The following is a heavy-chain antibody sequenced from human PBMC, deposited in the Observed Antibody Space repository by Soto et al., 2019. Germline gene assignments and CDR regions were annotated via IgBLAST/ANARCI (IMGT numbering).Heavy chain of an antibody. D-gene: IGHD2-15*01. Sequence: VQLLESGGGLVQPGGSLRLSCAASGFTLSSYDMSWVRQAPGKGLEWVSAISGSGGAAYYADSVKGQFTISRDNSKNTLYLQMNILRAEDTALYYCATVPLGYCSGGSCYSPGYWGQGTRVTVSS. V-gene: IGHV3-23*01. J-gene: IGHJ4*02. CDR2: ISGSGGAA. CDR1: GFTLSSYD. CDR3: ATVPLGYCSGGSCYSPGY.